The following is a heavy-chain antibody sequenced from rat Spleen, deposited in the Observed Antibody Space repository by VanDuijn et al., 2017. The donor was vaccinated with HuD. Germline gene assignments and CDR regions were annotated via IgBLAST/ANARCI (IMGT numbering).Heavy chain of an antibody. CDR2: MANTGGSI. V-gene: IGHV5-31*01. D-gene: IGHD1-12*01. CDR1: GFTFNNYW. J-gene: IGHJ2*01. Sequence: EVQLVESGGGLVQPGRSLKLSCVASGFTFNNYWMNWIRQAPGKGLEWVASMANTGGSIYYPVSVKGRFTISRDNAQNTLYLQMNSLRSEDTATYYCTRGYAHYWGQGVMVTVSS. CDR3: TRGYAHY.